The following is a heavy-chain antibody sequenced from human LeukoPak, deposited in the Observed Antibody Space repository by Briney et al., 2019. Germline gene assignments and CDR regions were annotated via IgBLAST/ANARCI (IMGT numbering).Heavy chain of an antibody. J-gene: IGHJ4*02. V-gene: IGHV1-18*01. D-gene: IGHD1-26*01. CDR1: GYTFTSYG. CDR2: ISAYNGNT. Sequence: EASVKVSCKASGYTFTSYGISWVRQAPGQGLEWMGWISAYNGNTNYAQKLQGRVTMTTDTSTNTAYMELRSLRSDDTAVYYCARDRIAGATLNTFDYWGQGTLVTVSS. CDR3: ARDRIAGATLNTFDY.